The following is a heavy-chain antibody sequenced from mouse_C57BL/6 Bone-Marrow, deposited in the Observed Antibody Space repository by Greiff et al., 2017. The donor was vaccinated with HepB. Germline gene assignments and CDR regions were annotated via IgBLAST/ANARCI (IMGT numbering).Heavy chain of an antibody. J-gene: IGHJ2*01. V-gene: IGHV2-5*01. Sequence: QVHVKQSGPGLVQPSQSLSITCTVSGFSLTSYGVHWVRQSPGKGLEWLGVIWRGGSTDYNAAFMSRLRITKDNSKSQVFFKMNSLQADDTAIYYCAKTEGTGYFDYWGQGTTLTVSS. CDR1: GFSLTSYG. CDR3: AKTEGTGYFDY. D-gene: IGHD3-3*01. CDR2: IWRGGST.